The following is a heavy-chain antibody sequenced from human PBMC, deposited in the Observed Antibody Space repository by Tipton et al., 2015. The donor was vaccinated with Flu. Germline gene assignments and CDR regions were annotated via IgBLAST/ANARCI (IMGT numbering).Heavy chain of an antibody. V-gene: IGHV4-34*01. Sequence: GLVKPSETLSLTCAVYGGSFSGYYWSWIRQPPGKGLEWIGEINHSGSTNYNPSLKSRVTISVDTSKNQFSLKLSSVTAADTAVYYCARPNRWCLWCPNYFDYWGQGTLVTVSS. D-gene: IGHD2-21*01. CDR2: INHSGST. J-gene: IGHJ4*02. CDR3: ARPNRWCLWCPNYFDY. CDR1: GGSFSGYY.